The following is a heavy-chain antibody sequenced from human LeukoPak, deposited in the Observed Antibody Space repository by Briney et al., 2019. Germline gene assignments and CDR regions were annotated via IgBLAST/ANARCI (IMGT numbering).Heavy chain of an antibody. V-gene: IGHV2-5*02. CDR1: GFSLSTSGVG. CDR2: IYWDDDK. CDR3: AHRWVGSSWYWVYFDY. Sequence: SGPTLVKPTQTLTPTCTFSGFSLSTSGVGVGWIRQPPGKALEWLALIYWDDDKRYSPSLKSRLTITKDTSRNQVVLTMTNMDPVDTATYYCAHRWVGSSWYWVYFDYWGQGTLVTVSS. D-gene: IGHD6-13*01. J-gene: IGHJ4*02.